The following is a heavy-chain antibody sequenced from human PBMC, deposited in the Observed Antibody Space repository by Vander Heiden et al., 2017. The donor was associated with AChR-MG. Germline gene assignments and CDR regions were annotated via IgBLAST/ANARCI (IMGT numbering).Heavy chain of an antibody. CDR1: GGSISSYY. J-gene: IGHJ6*02. CDR2: IYYSGST. V-gene: IGHV4-59*01. Sequence: QVQLQESGPGLVKPSETLSLTCTVSGGSISSYYWSWIRQPPGKGLEWIGYIYYSGSTNYNPSLKSRVTISVDTSKNQFSLKLSSVTAADTAVYYCARTSIAARLGYYYGMDVWGQGTTVTVSS. CDR3: ARTSIAARLGYYYGMDV. D-gene: IGHD6-6*01.